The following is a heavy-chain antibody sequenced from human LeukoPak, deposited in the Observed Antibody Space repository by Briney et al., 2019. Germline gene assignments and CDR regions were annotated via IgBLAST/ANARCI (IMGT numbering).Heavy chain of an antibody. D-gene: IGHD3-22*01. CDR3: ARDLIHRSGEADY. CDR1: GFTFSDFY. J-gene: IGHJ4*02. CDR2: MSSSGSST. Sequence: AGSLRLSCAASGFTFSDFYMSWIRQAPGKGLEWISYMSSSGSSTNYADSVKGRFTISRDNAKNSLYLQMNDLRAEDTAVYYCARDLIHRSGEADYWGQGTLVTVSS. V-gene: IGHV3-11*05.